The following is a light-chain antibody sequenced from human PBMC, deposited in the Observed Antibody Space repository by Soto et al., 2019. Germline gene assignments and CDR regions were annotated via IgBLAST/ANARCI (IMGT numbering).Light chain of an antibody. J-gene: IGKJ5*01. Sequence: ETVLTQSPATLSLSTGERATLSCRASQSVSSYLAWYQQKPGQAPRLLIYDASNRATGVPARFSGSGSGTDFTLTISNLELEDFAVYYCQQRRSWPPITFGQGTRLEIK. CDR2: DAS. CDR3: QQRRSWPPIT. V-gene: IGKV3-11*01. CDR1: QSVSSY.